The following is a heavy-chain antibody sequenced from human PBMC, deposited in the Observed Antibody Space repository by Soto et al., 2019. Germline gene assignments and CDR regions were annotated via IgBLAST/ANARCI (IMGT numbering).Heavy chain of an antibody. CDR2: IYYSGST. V-gene: IGHV4-39*01. Sequence: QLQLQESGPGLVKPSETLSLTCTVSGGSISSSSYYWGWIRQPPGKGLEWIGSIYYSGSTYYNPSLKSRVTISVDTSKNQFSLKLSSVTAADTAVYYCAGNYCSGGSCYRALDYWGQGTLVTVSS. CDR1: GGSISSSSYY. CDR3: AGNYCSGGSCYRALDY. D-gene: IGHD2-15*01. J-gene: IGHJ4*02.